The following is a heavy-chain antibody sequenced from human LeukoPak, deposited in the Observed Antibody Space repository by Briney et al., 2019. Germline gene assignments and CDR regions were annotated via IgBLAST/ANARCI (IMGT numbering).Heavy chain of an antibody. CDR2: ISYDGSNK. J-gene: IGHJ4*02. CDR3: ARESGFGELLFDY. V-gene: IGHV3-30*04. CDR1: GFTFSSYA. Sequence: GGSLRLSCAASGFTFSSYAMHWVRQAPGKGLEWVAVISYDGSNKYYADSVKGRFTISRDNSKNTLYLQMNSPRAEDTAVYYCARESGFGELLFDYWGQGTLVTVSS. D-gene: IGHD3-10*01.